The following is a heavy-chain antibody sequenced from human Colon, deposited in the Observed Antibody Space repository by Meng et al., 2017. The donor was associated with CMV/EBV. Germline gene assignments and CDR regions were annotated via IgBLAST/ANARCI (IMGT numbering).Heavy chain of an antibody. CDR2: INWKSTDI. Sequence: SLKISCEASGFIFDDYVMHWVRQAPGKGLEWIAGINWKSTDIVYADSVKGRFTISRDNAKKSLYLQMNSLRAEDTALYYCTKDLTGELDYWGPGTLVTVSS. J-gene: IGHJ4*02. CDR3: TKDLTGELDY. D-gene: IGHD7-27*01. CDR1: GFIFDDYV. V-gene: IGHV3-9*01.